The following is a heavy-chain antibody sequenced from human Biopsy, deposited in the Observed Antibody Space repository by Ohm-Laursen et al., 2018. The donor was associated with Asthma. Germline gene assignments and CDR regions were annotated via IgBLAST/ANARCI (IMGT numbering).Heavy chain of an antibody. CDR2: INSVFGTT. V-gene: IGHV1-69*13. CDR1: GGTFNTYV. J-gene: IGHJ4*02. CDR3: ARKAGSYISRTCYSLDF. D-gene: IGHD2-15*01. Sequence: SVKVSCKSPGGTFNTYVIGWARQAPGQGLEWMGGINSVFGTTTYPQKFQDRVTITADDSTSTVYMELSSLRSEDTAVYYCARKAGSYISRTCYSLDFWGQGTLVTVSS.